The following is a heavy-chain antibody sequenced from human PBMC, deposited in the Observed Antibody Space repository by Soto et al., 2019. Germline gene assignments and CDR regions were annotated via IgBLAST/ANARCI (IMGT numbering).Heavy chain of an antibody. D-gene: IGHD3-3*01. CDR2: IKSKTDGGTT. CDR3: TTLSITIFGVVLMDV. J-gene: IGHJ6*02. V-gene: IGHV3-15*07. Sequence: ESLKISCAASGFTFSNAWMNWVRQAPGKGLEWVGRIKSKTDGGTTDYAAPVKGRFTISRDDSKNTLYLQMNSLKTEDTAVYYCTTLSITIFGVVLMDVWGQGTTVTVSS. CDR1: GFTFSNAW.